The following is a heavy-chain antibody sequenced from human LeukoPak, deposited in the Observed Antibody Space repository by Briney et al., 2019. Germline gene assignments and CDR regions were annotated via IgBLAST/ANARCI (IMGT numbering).Heavy chain of an antibody. CDR3: ARVNYDILTGPLYYYYYYMDV. Sequence: ASVKVSCKVSGYTLTELSMHWVRQAPGQGLEWVGIINPSDGSTSYAQKFQGRVTMTRDTSASTVYMELSSLRSEDTAVYYCARVNYDILTGPLYYYYYYMDVWGKGTTVTVSS. J-gene: IGHJ6*03. CDR1: GYTLTELS. V-gene: IGHV1-46*01. D-gene: IGHD3-9*01. CDR2: INPSDGST.